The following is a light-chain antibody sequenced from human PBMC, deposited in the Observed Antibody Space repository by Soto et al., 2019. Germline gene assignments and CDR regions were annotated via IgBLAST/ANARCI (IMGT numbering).Light chain of an antibody. J-gene: IGKJ4*01. CDR2: TTS. CDR1: QSIDSRW. Sequence: EIVLTQSPDTLSLSPGERATLSCRASQSIDSRWLAWNQQKPGQAPRLLIYTTSSRATGIPDRFSGSGSGTDFTLTISRLEPEDFAVYYCRLVEGSVTFGGGTKVDIK. V-gene: IGKV3-20*01. CDR3: RLVEGSVT.